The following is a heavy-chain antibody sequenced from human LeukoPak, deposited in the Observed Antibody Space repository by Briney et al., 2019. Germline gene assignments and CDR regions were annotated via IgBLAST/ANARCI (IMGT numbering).Heavy chain of an antibody. Sequence: PSQTLSLTCTVSGGSMSSYYWSWIRQPPGEGLEWIGNIYYSGSINYNPSPKSRVTISVDTSKNQFSLMLSSVTAADTAVYYCARGRSGFDPWGQGTLVTVSS. CDR1: GGSMSSYY. CDR2: IYYSGSI. J-gene: IGHJ5*02. CDR3: ARGRSGFDP. V-gene: IGHV4-59*01.